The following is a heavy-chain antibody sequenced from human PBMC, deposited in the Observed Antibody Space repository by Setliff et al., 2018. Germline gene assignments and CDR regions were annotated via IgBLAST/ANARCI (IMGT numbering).Heavy chain of an antibody. D-gene: IGHD6-19*01. V-gene: IGHV1-69*13. CDR1: GYTFTSYG. CDR3: AREGSGWYYDY. CDR2: IIPIFGTA. J-gene: IGHJ4*02. Sequence: SVKVSCKASGYTFTSYGISWVRQAPGQGLEWMGRIIPIFGTANYAQKFQGRVTITADESTSTAYMELSSLRSEDTAVYYCAREGSGWYYDYWGQGTLVTVSS.